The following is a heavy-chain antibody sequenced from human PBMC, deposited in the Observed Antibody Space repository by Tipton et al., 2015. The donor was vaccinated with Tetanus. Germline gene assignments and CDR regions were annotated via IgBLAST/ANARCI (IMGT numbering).Heavy chain of an antibody. V-gene: IGHV5-51*01. Sequence: QSGAEVKKPGESLKISCQGSGYNFSHHSIGWVRQMPGKGLEWMGIIYPGDSDTRYSPSFQGQVTISADKSISTAYLQWSSLKASDTAMYYCARWVPGIVVAGGYCLDYWGQGTLVTVSS. CDR1: GYNFSHHS. CDR2: IYPGDSDT. J-gene: IGHJ4*02. D-gene: IGHD6-19*01. CDR3: ARWVPGIVVAGGYCLDY.